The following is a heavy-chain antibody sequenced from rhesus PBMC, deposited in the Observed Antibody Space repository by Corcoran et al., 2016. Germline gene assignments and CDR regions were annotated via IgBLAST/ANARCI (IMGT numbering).Heavy chain of an antibody. J-gene: IGHJ4*01. V-gene: IGHV4-65*01. CDR2: ISGSSGTT. D-gene: IGHD6-13*01. CDR3: ARYSSWSYYFDY. CDR1: GGSIISSNC. Sequence: QVQLQESGPGLVKPSESLSLTCAVSGGSIISSNCWSWIRQPPGKGLEWIGYISGSSGTTYYNPSLKSRVTISTDTSKNQFSLKLSSVTAADTAVYYCARYSSWSYYFDYWGQGVLVTVSS.